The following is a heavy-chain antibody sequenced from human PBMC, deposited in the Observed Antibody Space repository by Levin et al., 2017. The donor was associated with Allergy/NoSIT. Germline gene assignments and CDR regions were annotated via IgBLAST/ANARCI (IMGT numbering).Heavy chain of an antibody. D-gene: IGHD6-13*01. V-gene: IGHV4-59*01. CDR3: ARGGSHWYDGMDV. CDR2: IYHTGGT. Sequence: SQTLSLTCTVSGGSISTYYWRWIRQPPGKGLEWIGYIYHTGGTNFNPSLKSRLTMSIDTSKKQFSLKLRPVTAADTAVYYCARGGSHWYDGMDVWGQGTAVTVSS. J-gene: IGHJ6*02. CDR1: GGSISTYY.